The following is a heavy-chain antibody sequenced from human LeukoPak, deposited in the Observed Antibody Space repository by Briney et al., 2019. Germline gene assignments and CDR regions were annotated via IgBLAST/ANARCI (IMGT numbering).Heavy chain of an antibody. CDR1: VGSISSSSYY. D-gene: IGHD2-8*01. J-gene: IGHJ5*02. CDR3: AGSTYDNWFDP. Sequence: PSETLSLTCTVSVGSISSSSYYCGWIRQPPGKGLEWIGSIYHSGSTYYNPSLKSRVTLSVETSKNQFSLKLSSVTAADTAVYYCAGSTYDNWFDPWGQGTLVTVSS. V-gene: IGHV4-39*01. CDR2: IYHSGST.